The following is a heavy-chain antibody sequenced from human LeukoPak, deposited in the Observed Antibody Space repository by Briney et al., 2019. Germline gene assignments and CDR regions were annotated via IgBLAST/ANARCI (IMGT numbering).Heavy chain of an antibody. V-gene: IGHV1-18*01. CDR1: GYTLSNYG. CDR2: IGPYNGNT. Sequence: ASVKVSCKASGYTLSNYGVSWVRQAPGQGLEWMGWIGPYNGNTNYAQKLQGRVTMTTDTSTSTAYVELRSLGSDDTAVYYCARRYCSGGSCYPNTYYMDVWGKGTTVTVSS. J-gene: IGHJ6*03. D-gene: IGHD2-15*01. CDR3: ARRYCSGGSCYPNTYYMDV.